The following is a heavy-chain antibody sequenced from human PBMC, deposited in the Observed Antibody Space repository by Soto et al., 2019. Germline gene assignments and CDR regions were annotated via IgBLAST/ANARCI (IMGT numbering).Heavy chain of an antibody. Sequence: SQTLSLTCAISGDSVPSNSAAWNWIRQSPSRGLEWLGRTYFGSKWYNDYAISVKSRITINPDTSKNQFSLQLSSVTPEDTAVYYCAREASGYEAVPFDYWGQGTLVTVSS. CDR1: GDSVPSNSAA. D-gene: IGHD5-12*01. CDR2: TYFGSKWYN. V-gene: IGHV6-1*01. CDR3: AREASGYEAVPFDY. J-gene: IGHJ4*02.